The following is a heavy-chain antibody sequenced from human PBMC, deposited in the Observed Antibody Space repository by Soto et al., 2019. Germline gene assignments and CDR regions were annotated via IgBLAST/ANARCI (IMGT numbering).Heavy chain of an antibody. CDR3: ARDTLSRFGSGYYIGGNYYYGMDV. D-gene: IGHD3-3*01. Sequence: SETLSLTCAVSGGSISGYYWSWIRQPPGKGLEWIGYIFYSGSTKYNPSLKSRVTISIDTSKIQFSLKLSSVTAADTAVYYCARDTLSRFGSGYYIGGNYYYGMDVWGQGTTVTVS. CDR2: IFYSGST. CDR1: GGSISGYY. V-gene: IGHV4-59*01. J-gene: IGHJ6*02.